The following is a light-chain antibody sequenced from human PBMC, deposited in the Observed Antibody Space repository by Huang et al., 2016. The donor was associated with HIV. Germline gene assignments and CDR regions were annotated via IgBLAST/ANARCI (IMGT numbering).Light chain of an antibody. CDR1: QRVASY. J-gene: IGKJ1*01. CDR3: QQCSNWRGT. Sequence: EIVLTQSPATLSLSPGDRATLLCRASQRVASYLAWYQQKPGQAPRLISYDESNRATGSPARFSGSGSGTDFTLTISSLEPEDFAVYYCQQCSNWRGTFGQGTKVEIK. V-gene: IGKV3-11*01. CDR2: DES.